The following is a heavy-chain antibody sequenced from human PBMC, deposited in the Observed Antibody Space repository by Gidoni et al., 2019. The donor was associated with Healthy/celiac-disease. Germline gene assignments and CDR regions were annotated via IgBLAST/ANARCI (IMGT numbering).Heavy chain of an antibody. CDR2: IIPIFGTA. D-gene: IGHD2-15*01. J-gene: IGHJ6*02. CDR1: GGTFSSYA. CDR3: ARDVLGYCSGGSCYPGEYYYGMDV. Sequence: QVQLVQSGAEVKKPGSSVKVSCKASGGTFSSYAIRWVRQAPGQGLERMGGIIPIFGTANYAQKFQGRVTITADESTSTAYMELSSLRSEDTAVYYCARDVLGYCSGGSCYPGEYYYGMDVWGQGTTVTVSS. V-gene: IGHV1-69*01.